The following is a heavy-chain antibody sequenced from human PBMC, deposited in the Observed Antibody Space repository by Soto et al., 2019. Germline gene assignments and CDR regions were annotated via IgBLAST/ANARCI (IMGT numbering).Heavy chain of an antibody. V-gene: IGHV3-23*01. D-gene: IGHD2-15*01. J-gene: IGHJ4*02. CDR2: ISGSGGST. CDR1: GFTFSSYA. CDR3: AKLPYIVVVVAATPDY. Sequence: EVQLLESGVGLVQPGGSLRLSCAASGFTFSSYAMSWVRQAPGKGLEWVSAISGSGGSTYYADSVKGRFTISRDNSKNTLYLQMNSLRAEDTAVYYCAKLPYIVVVVAATPDYWGQGTLVTVSS.